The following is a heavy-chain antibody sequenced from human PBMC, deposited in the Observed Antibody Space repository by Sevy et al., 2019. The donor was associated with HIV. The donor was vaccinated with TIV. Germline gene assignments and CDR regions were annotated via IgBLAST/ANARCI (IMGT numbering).Heavy chain of an antibody. CDR3: ARPRSVKAVAGNYYYYYMDV. V-gene: IGHV1-18*01. CDR1: GYTFTSYG. Sequence: ASVKVSCKASGYTFTSYGISWVRQAPGQGLEWMGWISAYNGNTNYAQKLQGRVTMTTDTSTSTAYMELRSLRSDDTAVYYCARPRSVKAVAGNYYYYYMDVWGKGTTVTVSS. CDR2: ISAYNGNT. D-gene: IGHD6-19*01. J-gene: IGHJ6*03.